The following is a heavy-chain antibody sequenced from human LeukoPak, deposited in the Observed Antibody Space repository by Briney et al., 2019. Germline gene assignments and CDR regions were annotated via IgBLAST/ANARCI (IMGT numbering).Heavy chain of an antibody. V-gene: IGHV3-23*01. CDR1: RFTFSTYA. Sequence: PGGSLRLSCAASRFTFSTYALGWVRQTPARGLEWVSTCATTGDTYYADSVKGRFTISRDNSENTLYLQMNALRAEDTAVYYCARRVLGAVGFSDYWGQGALVTVSS. CDR2: CATTGDT. J-gene: IGHJ4*02. D-gene: IGHD3-10*01. CDR3: ARRVLGAVGFSDY.